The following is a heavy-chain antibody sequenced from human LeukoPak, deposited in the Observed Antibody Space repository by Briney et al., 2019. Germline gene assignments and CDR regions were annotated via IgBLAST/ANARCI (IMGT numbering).Heavy chain of an antibody. CDR2: IIPLFGTA. CDR1: GDTFKNFG. V-gene: IGHV1-69*05. Sequence: GASVKVSCKAYGDTFKNFGITWVRQAPGQGLDWMGDIIPLFGTANYAQKFQGRVTITTDESATTGYMEMSGLRSEDTAVYYCARDAPSSSWNYVGAPDIWGQGTVVTVSS. CDR3: ARDAPSSSWNYVGAPDI. D-gene: IGHD1-7*01. J-gene: IGHJ3*02.